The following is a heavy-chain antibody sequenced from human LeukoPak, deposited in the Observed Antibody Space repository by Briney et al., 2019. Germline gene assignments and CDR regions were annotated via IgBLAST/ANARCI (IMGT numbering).Heavy chain of an antibody. CDR2: INSDGSST. CDR1: GFTFSSYW. CDR3: AKGTYYYDSSGYRRGMDV. J-gene: IGHJ6*02. D-gene: IGHD3-22*01. Sequence: GGSLRLSFAASGFTFSSYWMHWVRQAPGKVLVWVSRINSDGSSTSYADSVKGRFTISRDNAKNTLYLQMNSLRAEDTAVYYCAKGTYYYDSSGYRRGMDVWGQGTTVTVSS. V-gene: IGHV3-74*01.